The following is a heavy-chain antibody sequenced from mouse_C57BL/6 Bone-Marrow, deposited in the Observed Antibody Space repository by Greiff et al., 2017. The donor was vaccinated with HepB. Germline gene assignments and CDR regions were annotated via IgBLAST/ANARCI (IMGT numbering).Heavy chain of an antibody. CDR1: GYSITSGYY. Sequence: EVKLMESGPGLVKPSQSLSLTCSVTGYSITSGYYWNWIRQFPGNKLEWMGYISYDGSNNYNPSLKNRISITRDTSKNQFFLKLNSVTTEDTATYYCARDTYGSLAWFAYWGQGTLVTVSA. V-gene: IGHV3-6*01. D-gene: IGHD1-1*01. CDR2: ISYDGSN. J-gene: IGHJ3*01. CDR3: ARDTYGSLAWFAY.